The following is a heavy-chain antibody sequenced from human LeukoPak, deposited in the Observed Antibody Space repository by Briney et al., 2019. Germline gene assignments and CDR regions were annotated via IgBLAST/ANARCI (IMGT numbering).Heavy chain of an antibody. J-gene: IGHJ4*02. CDR3: AKDLILRYFDWLSPFDY. Sequence: GGSLRLSCAASGFTFSSYWMSWVRQAPGKGLEWVAGISENDGSTYYADSVKGRFTISRDNAKNTLYLQMNSLRAEDTAVYYCAKDLILRYFDWLSPFDYWGQGTLVTVSS. V-gene: IGHV3-23*01. CDR1: GFTFSSYW. CDR2: ISENDGST. D-gene: IGHD3-9*01.